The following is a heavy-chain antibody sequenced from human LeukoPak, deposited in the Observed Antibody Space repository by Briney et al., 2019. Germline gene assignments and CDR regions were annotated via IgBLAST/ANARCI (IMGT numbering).Heavy chain of an antibody. J-gene: IGHJ6*03. V-gene: IGHV1-69*05. CDR2: IIPIFGTA. Sequence: SVKVSCKASGGTFSSYAISWVRQAPGQGLEWMGGIIPIFGTANYAQKLQGRVTITTDESTSTAYMELSSLRSEDTAVYYCARERSNYYYYYMDVWGKGTTVTVSS. CDR3: ARERSNYYYYYMDV. CDR1: GGTFSSYA.